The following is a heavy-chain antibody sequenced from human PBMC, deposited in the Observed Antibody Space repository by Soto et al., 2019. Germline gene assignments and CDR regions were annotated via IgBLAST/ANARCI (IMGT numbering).Heavy chain of an antibody. J-gene: IGHJ4*02. V-gene: IGHV3-23*01. CDR3: ARRGPGTYFDY. D-gene: IGHD6-13*01. CDR2: ISGSGGST. Sequence: PGGSLRLSCAASGFNFSPYWMNWVRQAPGKGLEWVSVISGSGGSTYYADSVKGRFTISRDNSKNTLYLQMNSLRAEDTAVYYCARRGPGTYFDYWGQGTLVTVSS. CDR1: GFNFSPYW.